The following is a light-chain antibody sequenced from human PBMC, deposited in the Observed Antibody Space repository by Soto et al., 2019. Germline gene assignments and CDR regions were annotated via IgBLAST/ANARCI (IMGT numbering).Light chain of an antibody. V-gene: IGKV1-39*01. J-gene: IGKJ4*01. CDR3: QQSYGTPLT. CDR2: AAS. Sequence: DIEMTQSPSSLSASVGDRVTITCRASQSISSYLNWDQQKPEKVPKLLIYAASSLQSGVPPRFSGSGSGTDFTLTISSLQPEDSATYYCQQSYGTPLTFGGGTKVEIK. CDR1: QSISSY.